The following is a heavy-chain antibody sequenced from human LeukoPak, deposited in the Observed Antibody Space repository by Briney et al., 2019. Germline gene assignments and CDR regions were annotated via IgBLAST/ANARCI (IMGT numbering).Heavy chain of an antibody. Sequence: SDTLSLTCTVSGGSISSGDSYWSWIRQAPGKGLEWIGSSAYSGGTYYNPSLKSRVTIFVDTSKNQFSLKLTSVTAADTAVYYCARNSDKVYDSSGYYYDYWGQGTLVTVSS. J-gene: IGHJ4*02. D-gene: IGHD3-22*01. CDR3: ARNSDKVYDSSGYYYDY. CDR2: SAYSGGT. V-gene: IGHV4-39*01. CDR1: GGSISSGDSY.